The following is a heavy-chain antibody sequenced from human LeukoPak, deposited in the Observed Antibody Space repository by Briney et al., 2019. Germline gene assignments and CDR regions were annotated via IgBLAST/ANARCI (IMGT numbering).Heavy chain of an antibody. Sequence: GASVKVSCKASGYTFTGYAMNWVRQAPGQGLEEMGWINTNTGNPTYAQGFTERFVFSLDTSVSTAYLQISSLKAEDTAVYYCARDNDFWSGYSSRYYYYYMDVWGKGTTVTVSS. V-gene: IGHV7-4-1*02. J-gene: IGHJ6*03. D-gene: IGHD3-3*01. CDR1: GYTFTGYA. CDR2: INTNTGNP. CDR3: ARDNDFWSGYSSRYYYYYMDV.